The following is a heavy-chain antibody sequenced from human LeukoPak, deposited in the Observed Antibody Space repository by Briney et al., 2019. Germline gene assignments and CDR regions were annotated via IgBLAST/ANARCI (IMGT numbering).Heavy chain of an antibody. Sequence: PSETLSLTCTVSGGSISSYYWSWIRQPPGKGLERIGYIYYNGDTYYNASLKSRVSISVDTSKNQFSLKLSSVTAADTAVYYCARAGVVPAAINRAFDIWGQGSVVTVSS. CDR3: ARAGVVPAAINRAFDI. D-gene: IGHD2-2*02. CDR2: IYYNGDT. CDR1: GGSISSYY. J-gene: IGHJ3*02. V-gene: IGHV4-59*06.